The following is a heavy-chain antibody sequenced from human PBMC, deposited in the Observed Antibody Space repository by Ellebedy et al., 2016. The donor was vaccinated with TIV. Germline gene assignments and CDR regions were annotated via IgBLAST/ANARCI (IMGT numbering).Heavy chain of an antibody. Sequence: MPSETLSLTCTISGASMSSYYWTWIRQPPGKGLEWVGNFHYTGSTKSNPSLKSRVTISADTSKNQFSLKLSSVTTADTAIYYCARIDYYGSGNLNAFDPWGQGTLVTVTS. D-gene: IGHD3-10*01. CDR1: GASMSSYY. CDR3: ARIDYYGSGNLNAFDP. CDR2: FHYTGST. J-gene: IGHJ5*02. V-gene: IGHV4-59*01.